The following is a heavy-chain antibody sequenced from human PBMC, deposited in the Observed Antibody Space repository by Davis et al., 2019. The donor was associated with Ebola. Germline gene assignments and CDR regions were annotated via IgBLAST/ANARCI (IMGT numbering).Heavy chain of an antibody. CDR1: GGSFSGYY. D-gene: IGHD3-3*01. Sequence: SETLSLTCAVYGGSFSGYYWSWIRQPPGKGLEWIGEINHSGNTNYNPSLKSRVTISVDTSKNQFSLKLSSVTAADTAVYYCARGDTIFGVVISYMDVWGKGTTVTVSS. CDR2: INHSGNT. J-gene: IGHJ6*03. CDR3: ARGDTIFGVVISYMDV. V-gene: IGHV4-34*01.